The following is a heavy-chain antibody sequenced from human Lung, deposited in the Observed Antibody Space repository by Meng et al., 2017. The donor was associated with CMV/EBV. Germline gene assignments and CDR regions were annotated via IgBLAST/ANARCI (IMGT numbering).Heavy chain of an antibody. Sequence: GESLKISCAASGFTFSSYAMHWVRQAPGKGLEWAAVISYDGSNKYYADSVKGRFTISRDNSKNTLYLQMNSLRAEDTAVYYCARGYCSSTSCYWGYYFDYWGQGTLVTVSS. CDR1: GFTFSSYA. J-gene: IGHJ4*02. CDR2: ISYDGSNK. D-gene: IGHD2-2*01. V-gene: IGHV3-30-3*01. CDR3: ARGYCSSTSCYWGYYFDY.